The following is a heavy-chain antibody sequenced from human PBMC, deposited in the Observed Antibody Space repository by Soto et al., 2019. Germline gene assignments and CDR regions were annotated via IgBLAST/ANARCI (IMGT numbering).Heavy chain of an antibody. CDR1: GGSFSGYY. CDR3: ARAFRDIVVVVAATYFDY. J-gene: IGHJ4*02. V-gene: IGHV4-34*01. D-gene: IGHD2-15*01. Sequence: SSETLSLTCAVYGGSFSGYYWSWIRQPPGKGLEWIGEINHSGSTNYNPSLKSRVTISVDTSKNQFSLKLSSVTAADTAVYYCARAFRDIVVVVAATYFDYWGQGTLVTVSS. CDR2: INHSGST.